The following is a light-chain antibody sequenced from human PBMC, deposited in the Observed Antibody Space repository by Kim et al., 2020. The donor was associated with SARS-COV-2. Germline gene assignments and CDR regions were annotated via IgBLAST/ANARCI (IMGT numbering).Light chain of an antibody. V-gene: IGLV2-14*03. Sequence: GQSITISCTGTSSGVGGYDDVSWYQQQPGKAPKLMIYDVSNRPSGVSNRFSGSESGNTASLTISGLQAEDEADYYCSSYTSSSTYVFGTGTKVTVL. CDR3: SSYTSSSTYV. CDR2: DVS. CDR1: SSGVGGYDD. J-gene: IGLJ1*01.